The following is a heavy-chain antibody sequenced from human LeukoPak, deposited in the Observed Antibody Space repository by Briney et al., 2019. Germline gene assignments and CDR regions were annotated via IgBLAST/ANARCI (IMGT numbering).Heavy chain of an antibody. CDR1: GGSISSGSYY. J-gene: IGHJ5*02. CDR3: ASSALSYSSGWYGVENWFDP. Sequence: SETLSLTCTVSGGSISSGSYYWSWIRQPAGKGLEWIGRIDTSGSTNYNPSLKSRVTISIDTSKNQFSLKLSSVTAADTAVYYCASSALSYSSGWYGVENWFDPWGQGTLVTVSS. D-gene: IGHD6-19*01. CDR2: IDTSGST. V-gene: IGHV4-61*02.